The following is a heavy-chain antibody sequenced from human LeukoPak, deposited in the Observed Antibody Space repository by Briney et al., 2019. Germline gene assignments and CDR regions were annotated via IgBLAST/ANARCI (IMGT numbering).Heavy chain of an antibody. J-gene: IGHJ3*02. D-gene: IGHD3-3*01. CDR1: GGSISSYY. Sequence: SETLSLTCTVSGGSISSYYWSWIRQPPGKGLEWIGYIYYSGSTNYNPSLKSRVTISVDTSKNQFSLKLSSVTAADTAVYYCARDTTHYDFWSGYYRGDAFDIWGQGTMVTVSS. CDR2: IYYSGST. V-gene: IGHV4-59*12. CDR3: ARDTTHYDFWSGYYRGDAFDI.